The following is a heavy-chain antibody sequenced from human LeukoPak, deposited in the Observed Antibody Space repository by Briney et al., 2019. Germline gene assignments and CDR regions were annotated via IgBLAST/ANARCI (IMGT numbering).Heavy chain of an antibody. CDR1: GGSISSYY. CDR2: IYYSGTT. D-gene: IGHD6-13*01. CDR3: ARGVYIAAAQYGY. V-gene: IGHV4-59*01. Sequence: SETLSLTCTVSGGSISSYYWSWIRQPPGKGLEWIGYIYYSGTTSYNPSLKSRVTISVDASKNQFSLKLSSVTAADTAVYYCARGVYIAAAQYGYWGQGTLVTVSS. J-gene: IGHJ4*02.